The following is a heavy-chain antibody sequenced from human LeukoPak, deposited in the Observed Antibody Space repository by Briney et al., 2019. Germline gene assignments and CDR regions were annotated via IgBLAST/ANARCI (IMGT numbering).Heavy chain of an antibody. CDR1: GYTFTSYG. J-gene: IGHJ4*02. Sequence: ASVRVSCKASGYTFTSYGISWVRQAPGQGLEWMGWINTYNGHIKYAQKLQGRVTITADKSTSTAYMELSSLRSEDTAVYYCARKDYWGQGTLVTVSS. CDR3: ARKDY. V-gene: IGHV1-18*01. CDR2: INTYNGHI.